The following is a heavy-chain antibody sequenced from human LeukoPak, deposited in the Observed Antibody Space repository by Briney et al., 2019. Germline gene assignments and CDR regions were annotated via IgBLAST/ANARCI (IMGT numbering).Heavy chain of an antibody. CDR1: GYTFTSYD. CDR2: MNPNSGNT. D-gene: IGHD4-17*01. J-gene: IGHJ5*02. Sequence: ASVKVSCKASGYTFTSYDINWVRQATGQGLEWMGWMNPNSGNTGYAQKFQGRVTITADKSTSTAYMELSSLRSEDTAVYYCARIHDYGSWFDPWGQGTLVTVSS. CDR3: ARIHDYGSWFDP. V-gene: IGHV1-8*01.